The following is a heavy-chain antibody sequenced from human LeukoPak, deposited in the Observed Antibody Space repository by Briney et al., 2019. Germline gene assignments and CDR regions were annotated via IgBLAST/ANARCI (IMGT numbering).Heavy chain of an antibody. V-gene: IGHV4-59*01. CDR3: ARSGSYLPSFDY. Sequence: SETLSLTCTVSGGSISSYYWSWIRQPPGKGLEWIGYIYYSGSTNYNPSLKSRVTISVDTSKNQFSLKLSSVTAADTAVYYCARSGSYLPSFDYWGQGTLVTVSS. CDR2: IYYSGST. J-gene: IGHJ4*02. D-gene: IGHD3-10*01. CDR1: GGSISSYY.